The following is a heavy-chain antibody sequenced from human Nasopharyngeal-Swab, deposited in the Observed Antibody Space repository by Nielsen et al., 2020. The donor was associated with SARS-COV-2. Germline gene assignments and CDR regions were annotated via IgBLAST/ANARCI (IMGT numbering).Heavy chain of an antibody. CDR3: ARVASSSWYFDY. V-gene: IGHV3-7*01. CDR2: IKQDGSEK. D-gene: IGHD6-13*01. Sequence: GESLKISCAASGFTFSSYWMSWVRQAPGKGLGWVANIKQDGSEKYYVDSVKGRFTISRDNAKNSLYLQMNSLRAEDTAVYYCARVASSSWYFDYWGQGTLVTVSS. CDR1: GFTFSSYW. J-gene: IGHJ4*02.